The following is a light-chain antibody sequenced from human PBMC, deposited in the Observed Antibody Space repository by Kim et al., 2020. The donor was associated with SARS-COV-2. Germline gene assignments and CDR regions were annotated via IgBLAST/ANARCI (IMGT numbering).Light chain of an antibody. CDR3: QSRDSGGRVM. J-gene: IGLJ3*02. Sequence: SSELTQDPDVSVALGQTVRITCQGDSLRSYYATWYQQKPRQAPVLVIYGRNNRPSGIPDRFSGSASGNTASLTISGTQAEDEADFYCQSRDSGGRVMFGGGTQLTVL. V-gene: IGLV3-19*01. CDR2: GRN. CDR1: SLRSYY.